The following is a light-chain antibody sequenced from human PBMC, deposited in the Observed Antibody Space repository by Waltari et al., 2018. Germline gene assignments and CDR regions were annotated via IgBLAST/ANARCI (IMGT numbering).Light chain of an antibody. V-gene: IGKV1-5*03. Sequence: DIQMTQSPSTLSASIGDRVTITGRASQSFSKWLAWYQQKPGKAPKLLIHQASTLRSGVPSRFSGSESGTEFILTINSLQPDDFATYFCQQYNDYPYTFGQGTKLEIK. CDR2: QAS. CDR3: QQYNDYPYT. CDR1: QSFSKW. J-gene: IGKJ2*01.